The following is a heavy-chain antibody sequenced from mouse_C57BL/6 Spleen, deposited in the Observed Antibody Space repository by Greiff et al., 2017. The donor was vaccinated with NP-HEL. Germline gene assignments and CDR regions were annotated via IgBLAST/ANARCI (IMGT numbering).Heavy chain of an antibody. Sequence: QVQLQQPGAELVKPGASVKLSCKASGYTFTSYWMHWVKQRPGQGLEWIGMIHPNSGSTNYNEKFKSKATLTVDKSSSTAYMQLSSLTSEDSAVYYCASKSNYVDYFDYWGQGTTLTVSS. D-gene: IGHD2-5*01. J-gene: IGHJ2*01. CDR3: ASKSNYVDYFDY. CDR2: IHPNSGST. CDR1: GYTFTSYW. V-gene: IGHV1-64*01.